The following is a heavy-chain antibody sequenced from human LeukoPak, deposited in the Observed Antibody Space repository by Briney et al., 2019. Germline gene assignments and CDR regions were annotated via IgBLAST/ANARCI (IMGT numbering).Heavy chain of an antibody. V-gene: IGHV4-61*08. CDR3: ARGHYDFWSGYFSRVRDWFDP. CDR1: GGSISSGDYY. Sequence: PSETLSLTCTVSGGSISSGDYYWSWIRQPPGKGLEWIGYIYYSGSTNYNPSLKSRVTISVDTSKNQFSLKLSSVTAADTAVYYCARGHYDFWSGYFSRVRDWFDPWGQGTLVTVSS. CDR2: IYYSGST. J-gene: IGHJ5*02. D-gene: IGHD3-3*01.